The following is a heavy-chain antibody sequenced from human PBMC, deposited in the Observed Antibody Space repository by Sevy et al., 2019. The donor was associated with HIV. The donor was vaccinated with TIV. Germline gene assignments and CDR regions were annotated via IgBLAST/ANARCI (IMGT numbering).Heavy chain of an antibody. J-gene: IGHJ4*02. CDR3: AKDLEEGSARAGDNFDY. Sequence: GGCLRLSCTASGFTFSNYAMSWVRQAPGKGLEWVSAISSNGYSTYYIDSVRGRFSISIDTSENTVYLQMTRLRAEDTAVYFCAKDLEEGSARAGDNFDYWGQGTLVTVSS. CDR1: GFTFSNYA. V-gene: IGHV3-23*01. D-gene: IGHD3-10*01. CDR2: ISSNGYST.